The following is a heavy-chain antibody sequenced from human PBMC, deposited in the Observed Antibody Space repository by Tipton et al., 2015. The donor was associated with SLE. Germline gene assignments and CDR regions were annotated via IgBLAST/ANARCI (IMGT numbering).Heavy chain of an antibody. Sequence: LRLSCTVSGGSISSGSYYWSWIRQPAGKGLEWIGRIYTSGSTNYNPSLKSRVTISVDTSKNQFSLKLSSVTAADTAVYYCARTQYTFGGVIAPFDYWGQGTLVTVSS. CDR1: GGSISSGSYY. CDR3: ARTQYTFGGVIAPFDY. CDR2: IYTSGST. V-gene: IGHV4-61*02. D-gene: IGHD3-16*02. J-gene: IGHJ4*02.